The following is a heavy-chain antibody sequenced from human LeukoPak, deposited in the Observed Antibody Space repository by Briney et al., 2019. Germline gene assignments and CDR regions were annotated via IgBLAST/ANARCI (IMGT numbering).Heavy chain of an antibody. CDR1: GGSISSSGYY. Sequence: SETLSLTCTVSGGSISSSGYYWGWILQPPGRGLEWTARIYYSGSTYYNPSLKSRVTISVDTSKNQLSLKLSSLPAGDTLVYYCAKHVYRWSYFGLSWFDPWGQGTLVTVSS. CDR3: AKHVYRWSYFGLSWFDP. V-gene: IGHV4-39*01. D-gene: IGHD1-26*01. CDR2: IYYSGST. J-gene: IGHJ5*02.